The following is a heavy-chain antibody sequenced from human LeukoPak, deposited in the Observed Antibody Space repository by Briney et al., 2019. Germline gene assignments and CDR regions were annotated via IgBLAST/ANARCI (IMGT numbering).Heavy chain of an antibody. Sequence: GVSLRLSCAASGFIFSTYWMTWVRQAPGKGLEWVANIKEDGSESHYVDSVKGRFIISRDNAKNSLYLQMNSLRAEDTAMYFCAKAGLLWFGESWMDVWGQGTTVTVSS. D-gene: IGHD3-10*01. CDR1: GFIFSTYW. J-gene: IGHJ6*02. CDR2: IKEDGSES. V-gene: IGHV3-7*01. CDR3: AKAGLLWFGESWMDV.